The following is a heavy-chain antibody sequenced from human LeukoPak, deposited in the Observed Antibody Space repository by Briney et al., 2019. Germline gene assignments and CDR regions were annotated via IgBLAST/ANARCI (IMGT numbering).Heavy chain of an antibody. D-gene: IGHD3-22*01. V-gene: IGHV4-4*02. J-gene: IGHJ4*02. CDR3: ARNDYYSADY. CDR1: GFSISSGFW. CDR2: IDHSGGTT. Sequence: PSGTLSLTCVVSGFSISSGFWWSWVRQPPGKGLEWIGEIDHSGGTTNYNPSLRSRVTISLDRSKNQFSLKLSSVTATDTAVYLCARNDYYSADYWGQGTLVTVSS.